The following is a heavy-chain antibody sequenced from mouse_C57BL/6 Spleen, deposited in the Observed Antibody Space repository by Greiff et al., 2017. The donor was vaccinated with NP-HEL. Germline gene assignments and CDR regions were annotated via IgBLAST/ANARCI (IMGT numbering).Heavy chain of an antibody. CDR1: GFTFSSYG. CDR2: ISSGGSYT. CDR3: ARPEPMDY. Sequence: EVRLVESGGDLVKPGGSLKLSCAASGFTFSSYGMSWVRQTPDKRLEWVATISSGGSYTYYPDSVKGRFTISRDNAKNTLYLQMSSLKSEDTAMYYCARPEPMDYWGQGTSVTVSS. J-gene: IGHJ4*01. V-gene: IGHV5-6*02.